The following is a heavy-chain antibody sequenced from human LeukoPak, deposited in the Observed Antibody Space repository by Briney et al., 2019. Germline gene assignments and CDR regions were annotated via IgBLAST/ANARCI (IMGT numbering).Heavy chain of an antibody. CDR2: ISSNGGST. D-gene: IGHD4-17*01. CDR1: GFTFSSYA. CDR3: VKSTRVTTAYYYYGMDV. V-gene: IGHV3-64D*06. J-gene: IGHJ6*02. Sequence: GGSLRLSCAASGFTFSSYAMHWVRQAPGKGLEYVSAISSNGGSTFYADSVKGRFTISRDNSENTLYFQMNSLRAEDTAVYYCVKSTRVTTAYYYYGMDVWGQGTTVTVSS.